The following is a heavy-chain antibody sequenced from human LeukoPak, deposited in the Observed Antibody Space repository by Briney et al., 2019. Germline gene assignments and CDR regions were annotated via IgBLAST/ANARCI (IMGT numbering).Heavy chain of an antibody. CDR1: GFTFNNYA. Sequence: GGSLRLSCAASGFTFNNYAMSGVRQAPGKGLEWVSGIGGAGGSTYYADSVKGRFTISRDNSKNTLYLQLNRLRAEDTAVYYCAKDSQQLVTGWFDPWGQGTLVTVSS. J-gene: IGHJ5*02. D-gene: IGHD6-13*01. V-gene: IGHV3-23*01. CDR3: AKDSQQLVTGWFDP. CDR2: IGGAGGST.